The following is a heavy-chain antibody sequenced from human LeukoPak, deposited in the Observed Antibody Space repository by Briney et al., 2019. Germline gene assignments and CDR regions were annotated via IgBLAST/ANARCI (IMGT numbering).Heavy chain of an antibody. CDR3: ARASRVASPFDI. D-gene: IGHD2-15*01. Sequence: SETLSLTCAVSGYSISSGYYWGWIRQPPGKGLEWIGSIYHSGSTYYNPSLKSRVTISVDTPKNQFSLKLSSVTAADTAVYYCARASRVASPFDIWGQGTMVTVSS. J-gene: IGHJ3*02. V-gene: IGHV4-38-2*01. CDR1: GYSISSGYY. CDR2: IYHSGST.